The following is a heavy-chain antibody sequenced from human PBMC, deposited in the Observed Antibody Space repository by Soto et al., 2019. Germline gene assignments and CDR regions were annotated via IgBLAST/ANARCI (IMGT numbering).Heavy chain of an antibody. J-gene: IGHJ6*03. CDR2: ISGSGGST. CDR1: GFTFSSYA. D-gene: IGHD3-3*01. CDR3: AKMDGGYYMGYYYYMDV. V-gene: IGHV3-23*01. Sequence: GGSLRLSCAASGFTFSSYAMSWVRQAPGKGLEWVSAISGSGGSTYYADSVKGRFTISRDNSKNTLYLQMNSLRAEDTTVYYCAKMDGGYYMGYYYYMDVWGKGTTVTVSS.